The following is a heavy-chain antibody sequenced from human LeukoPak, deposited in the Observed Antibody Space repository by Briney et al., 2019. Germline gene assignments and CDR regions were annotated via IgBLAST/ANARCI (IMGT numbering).Heavy chain of an antibody. CDR2: IYYSGIT. CDR1: GASISSYY. Sequence: PSETLSLTCTVSGASISSYYWSWIRQPPGKGLEWIGYIYYSGITNYNPSLKNRVTISIDTSKNQFSLKLSYMTAADTAVYYCARAIFRGHSTQRTPVVLAYWGQGTLVSVSS. V-gene: IGHV4-59*01. CDR3: ARAIFRGHSTQRTPVVLAY. J-gene: IGHJ4*02. D-gene: IGHD3-9*01.